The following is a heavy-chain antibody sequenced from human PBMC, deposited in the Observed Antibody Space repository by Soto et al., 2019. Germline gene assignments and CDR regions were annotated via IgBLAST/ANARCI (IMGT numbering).Heavy chain of an antibody. CDR2: INAGNGNT. J-gene: IGHJ4*02. Sequence: QVQLVQSGAEVKKPGASVKVSFKASGYTFTGYDMHWVRQAPGQRLEWMGWINAGNGNTKYSQKFQGRVTITRDTCASTAYMELSSLRSTDTAVYYCARAKSSGYVIFDYWGQGTLVTVSS. D-gene: IGHD5-12*01. CDR1: GYTFTGYD. CDR3: ARAKSSGYVIFDY. V-gene: IGHV1-3*01.